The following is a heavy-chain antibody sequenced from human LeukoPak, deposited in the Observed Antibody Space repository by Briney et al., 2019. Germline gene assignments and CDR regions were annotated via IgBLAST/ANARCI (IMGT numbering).Heavy chain of an antibody. V-gene: IGHV3-23*01. J-gene: IGHJ4*02. Sequence: GGSLRLSCAASGFTFSSYAMSWVRQAPGKGLEWVSAISGSGGSTYYADSVKGRLTISRDNSKNTLYLQMNSLRAEDTAVYYCAKEDRTIFGVVTPRRFDYWGQGTLVTVSS. CDR2: ISGSGGST. CDR3: AKEDRTIFGVVTPRRFDY. D-gene: IGHD3-3*01. CDR1: GFTFSSYA.